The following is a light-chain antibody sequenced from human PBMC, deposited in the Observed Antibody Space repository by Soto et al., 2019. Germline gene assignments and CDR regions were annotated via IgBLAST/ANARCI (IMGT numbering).Light chain of an antibody. J-gene: IGKJ4*01. V-gene: IGKV3-20*01. Sequence: IVLTQSPGTLSLSPGERATLSCRTSQSLHNNYLAWYQHQPGQAPRLLIYDASTRAAGVPDRFSGSGSGTDFTLTISRLEPEDSAVYYCQQYDRRPLPFGGGTKVEI. CDR3: QQYDRRPLP. CDR2: DAS. CDR1: QSLHNNY.